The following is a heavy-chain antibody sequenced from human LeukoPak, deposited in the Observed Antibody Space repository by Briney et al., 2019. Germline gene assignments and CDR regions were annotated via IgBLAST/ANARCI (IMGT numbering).Heavy chain of an antibody. D-gene: IGHD3-3*01. CDR3: ARVMSGYYVVLDM. J-gene: IGHJ3*02. CDR2: INTDGSST. CDR1: GFTFSNYW. V-gene: IGHV3-74*01. Sequence: PGGSLRLSCAASGFTFSNYWMHWVRQAPGKGLVWVSRINTDGSSTNYADSVKGRFTISRDNAKNTLYLQMNSLRAEDTAVYYCARVMSGYYVVLDMWGQGTMVTVSS.